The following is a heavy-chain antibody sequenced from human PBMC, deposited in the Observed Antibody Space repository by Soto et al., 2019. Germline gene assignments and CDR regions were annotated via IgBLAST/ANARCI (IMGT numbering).Heavy chain of an antibody. D-gene: IGHD3-10*01. J-gene: IGHJ6*02. CDR2: INHSGDT. V-gene: IGHV4-34*01. CDR1: GGSFSGNY. Sequence: SETLSLTGAVYGGSFSGNYRSWIRQPPGKGLEWIGEINHSGDTNYNPSLKSRVTISVDTSKNQFSLKLTSVTAADTAVYYCARGRGVRGRIITPYYSYGLDVWGQGTTVTVSS. CDR3: ARGRGVRGRIITPYYSYGLDV.